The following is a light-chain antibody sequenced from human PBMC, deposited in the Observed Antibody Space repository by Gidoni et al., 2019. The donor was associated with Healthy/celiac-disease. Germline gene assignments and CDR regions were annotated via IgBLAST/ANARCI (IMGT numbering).Light chain of an antibody. V-gene: IGKV1-5*01. J-gene: IGKJ4*01. CDR2: DAS. CDR1: LSISSW. Sequence: DIQITQSPSTLSSSVGDRVTITCRASLSISSWLAWYQQKPGEAPKLLIYDASSVESGVPSRCSGSGSGTEFTLTISSLQPDDFVTYYCQQYNSYSGTFGGGTKVEIK. CDR3: QQYNSYSGT.